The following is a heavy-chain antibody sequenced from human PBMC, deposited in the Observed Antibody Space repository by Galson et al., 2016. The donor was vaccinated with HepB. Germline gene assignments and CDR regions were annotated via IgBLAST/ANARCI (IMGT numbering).Heavy chain of an antibody. D-gene: IGHD6-19*01. J-gene: IGHJ3*02. CDR3: ARMRYSSGWLDGFDI. V-gene: IGHV3-21*01. Sequence: SLRLSCAASGFIFSTYSMNWVRQAPGKGLEWVSSISSGSAYRYYADSVKGRFTISRDNAKRSLYLQMNSLRAEDTAVYYCARMRYSSGWLDGFDIWGQGTKVTVSS. CDR2: ISSGSAYR. CDR1: GFIFSTYS.